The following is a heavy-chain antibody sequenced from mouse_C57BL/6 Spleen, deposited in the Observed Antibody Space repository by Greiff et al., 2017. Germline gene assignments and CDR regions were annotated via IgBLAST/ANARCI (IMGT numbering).Heavy chain of an antibody. Sequence: ESGPGLVKPSQSLSLTCSVTGYSITSGYYWNWIRQFPGNKLEWMGYISYDGSNNYNPSLKNRIAITRDTSKNQFFLKLNSVTTEDTATYYCARDLLWDAMDYWGQGTSVTVSS. D-gene: IGHD2-1*01. CDR2: ISYDGSN. J-gene: IGHJ4*01. CDR1: GYSITSGYY. CDR3: ARDLLWDAMDY. V-gene: IGHV3-6*01.